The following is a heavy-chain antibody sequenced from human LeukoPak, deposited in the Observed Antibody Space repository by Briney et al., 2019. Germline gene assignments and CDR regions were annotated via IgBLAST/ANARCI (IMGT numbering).Heavy chain of an antibody. D-gene: IGHD3-22*01. V-gene: IGHV3-23*01. CDR3: ANGKAHYYDSSPIDY. CDR1: GFTFSSYA. J-gene: IGHJ4*02. Sequence: GGSLRLFCAASGFTFSSYAMSWVRQAPGKGLEGGSAISGSGGSTYYADSVKGRFTISRDNSKNTLYLQMNSLRAEGTAVYYCANGKAHYYDSSPIDYWGQGTLVTVSS. CDR2: ISGSGGST.